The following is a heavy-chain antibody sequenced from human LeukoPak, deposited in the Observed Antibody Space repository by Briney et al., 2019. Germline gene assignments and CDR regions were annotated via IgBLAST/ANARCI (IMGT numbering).Heavy chain of an antibody. Sequence: GGPLRLSCAASGFTFSIYAISWVRQAPGKGLEWVSGISGSGGSSYYAVSVKCRFTSYRDNSNNTLYLQMNRLRAEDTAVYYCADDRRGGYYFDYWGQGTLVTVSS. J-gene: IGHJ4*02. D-gene: IGHD1-26*01. V-gene: IGHV3-23*01. CDR3: ADDRRGGYYFDY. CDR2: ISGSGGSS. CDR1: GFTFSIYA.